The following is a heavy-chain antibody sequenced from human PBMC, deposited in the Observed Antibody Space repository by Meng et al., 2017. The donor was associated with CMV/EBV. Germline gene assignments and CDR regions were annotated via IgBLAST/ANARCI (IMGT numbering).Heavy chain of an antibody. CDR1: GGTFSSYA. CDR2: IIPIFGTA. CDR3: AREDRAYYYGSSGYPPHFDY. V-gene: IGHV1-69*05. J-gene: IGHJ4*02. Sequence: SVKVSCKASGGTFSSYAISWVRQAPGQGLEWMGGIIPIFGTANYAQKFQGRVTITTDESTSTAYMELSSLRSEDTAVYYCAREDRAYYYGSSGYPPHFDYWGQGTLVTVSS. D-gene: IGHD3-22*01.